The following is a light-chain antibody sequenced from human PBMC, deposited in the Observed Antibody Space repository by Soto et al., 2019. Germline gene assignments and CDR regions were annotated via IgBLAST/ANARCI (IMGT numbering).Light chain of an antibody. CDR1: SSDVGGYHY. Sequence: QSVLTQPPSASGSPGQSVTISCTGPSSDVGGYHYVSWYQQHPGKAPKLMIYEVSQRPSGVPDRFSCSKSGNTASLTVSGLQAEDEAEYHGSSYAGSTNLYVLGTGTKLTVL. CDR2: EVS. CDR3: SSYAGSTNLYV. V-gene: IGLV2-8*01. J-gene: IGLJ1*01.